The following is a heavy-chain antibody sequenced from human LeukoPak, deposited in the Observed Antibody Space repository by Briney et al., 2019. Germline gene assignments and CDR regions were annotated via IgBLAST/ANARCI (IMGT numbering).Heavy chain of an antibody. V-gene: IGHV3-33*01. D-gene: IGHD1-26*01. Sequence: PGGSLRLSSAASRFTFSNHGMHWVRQAPGKGLEWVAVIWYDGSKKYYADSVKGRFTISRDNSRNTLYLQMNSLRVEDTAVYYCARDREARYFDYWGQGTLVAVSS. CDR3: ARDREARYFDY. CDR2: IWYDGSKK. J-gene: IGHJ4*02. CDR1: RFTFSNHG.